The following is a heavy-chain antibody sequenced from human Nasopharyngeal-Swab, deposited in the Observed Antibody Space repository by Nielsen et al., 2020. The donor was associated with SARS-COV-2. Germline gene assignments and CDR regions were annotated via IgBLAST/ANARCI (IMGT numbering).Heavy chain of an antibody. CDR1: GFTFPSYA. J-gene: IGHJ4*02. D-gene: IGHD6-6*01. CDR2: ISYDGKNK. Sequence: GGSLRLSCADSGFTFPSYAMHWVRQAPGKGLEWVAVISYDGKNKYYADSVKGRFTISRDNSKNTLHLQMNSLRAGDTAIYFCAKARGSSSEFDHWGQGTLVTVSS. V-gene: IGHV3-30*04. CDR3: AKARGSSSEFDH.